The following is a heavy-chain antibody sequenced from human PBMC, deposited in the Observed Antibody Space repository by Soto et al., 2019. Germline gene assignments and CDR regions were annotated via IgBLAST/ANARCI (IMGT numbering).Heavy chain of an antibody. D-gene: IGHD2-15*01. CDR3: ARAPPYCSGGSCYLLYYYYYYGMDV. Sequence: AASVKVSCKASGYTFTSYGISWVRQAPGQGLEWMGWISAYNGNTNYAQKLQGRVTMTTDTSTSTAYMELRSLRSDDTAVYYCARAPPYCSGGSCYLLYYYYYYGMDVWGQGTTVTVSS. J-gene: IGHJ6*02. CDR1: GYTFTSYG. CDR2: ISAYNGNT. V-gene: IGHV1-18*04.